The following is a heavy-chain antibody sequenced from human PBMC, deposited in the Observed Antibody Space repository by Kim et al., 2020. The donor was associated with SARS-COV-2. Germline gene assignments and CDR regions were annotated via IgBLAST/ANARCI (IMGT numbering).Heavy chain of an antibody. CDR3: ARDRGINLFDC. V-gene: IGHV1-18*01. CDR2: T. J-gene: IGHJ4*02. D-gene: IGHD3-10*01. Sequence: THYAQNLQGRVNLTTATSTNTAYMELRSLNSDDTAVYYCARDRGINLFDCWGQGTLVTVSS.